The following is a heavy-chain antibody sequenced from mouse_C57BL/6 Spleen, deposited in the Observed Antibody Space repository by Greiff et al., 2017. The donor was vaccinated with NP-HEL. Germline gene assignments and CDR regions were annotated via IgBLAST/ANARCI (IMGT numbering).Heavy chain of an antibody. Sequence: VQLQQSGAELVNPGASVNLSCKASGYTLTSYWIHWVKQRPGQGLEWIGEINPSNGRTNYNEKFKSKAKQTGDKSSSTAYMQLSSPTSEDSAVYYCARLIINFDYWGQGTTLTVSS. J-gene: IGHJ2*01. CDR3: ARLIINFDY. V-gene: IGHV1S81*02. CDR2: INPSNGRT. CDR1: GYTLTSYW.